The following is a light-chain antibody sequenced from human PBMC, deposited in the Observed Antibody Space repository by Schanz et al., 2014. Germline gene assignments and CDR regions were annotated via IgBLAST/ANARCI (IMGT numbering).Light chain of an antibody. J-gene: IGKJ3*01. CDR1: QSISSN. Sequence: IVMTQSPATLSVSPGEGAALSCRASQSISSNLAWYQQKPGQAPRLLIYGASNRATGIPDRFSGSGSGTEFTLTISSLQPDDFATYYCQQYYTYSRTFGPGTKVDIK. V-gene: IGKV3D-15*01. CDR2: GAS. CDR3: QQYYTYSRT.